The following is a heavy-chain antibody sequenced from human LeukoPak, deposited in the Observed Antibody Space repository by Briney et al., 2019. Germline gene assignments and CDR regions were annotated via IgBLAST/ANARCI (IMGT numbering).Heavy chain of an antibody. J-gene: IGHJ4*02. CDR2: ISAYNGNT. CDR1: GYTFTSYG. Sequence: ASVKVSCKASGYTFTSYGISWVRQAPGQGLEWMGWISAYNGNTNYAQKLQGRVTMTTDTSTSTAYMELRSLRSDDTAVYYCARDAYNWNDGIYFDHWGQGTLVTVSS. CDR3: ARDAYNWNDGIYFDH. V-gene: IGHV1-18*01. D-gene: IGHD1-1*01.